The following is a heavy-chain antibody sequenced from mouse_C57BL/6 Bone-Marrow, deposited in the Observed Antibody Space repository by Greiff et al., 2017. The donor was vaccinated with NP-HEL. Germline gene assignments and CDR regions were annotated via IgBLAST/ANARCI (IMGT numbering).Heavy chain of an antibody. CDR3: ARWLLNWYFGG. CDR2: INPGSGGT. CDR1: GYAFTNYL. Sequence: VQGVESGAELVRPGTSVKVSCKASGYAFTNYLIEWVKQRPGQGLEWIGVINPGSGGTNYNEKFKGKATLTADKSSSTAYMQLSSLTSEDSAVYFCARWLLNWYFGGWGTATTVTVS. D-gene: IGHD2-3*01. J-gene: IGHJ1*03. V-gene: IGHV1-54*01.